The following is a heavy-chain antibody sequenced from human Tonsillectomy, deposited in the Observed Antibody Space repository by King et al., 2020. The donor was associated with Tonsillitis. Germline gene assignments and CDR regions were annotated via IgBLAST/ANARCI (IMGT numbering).Heavy chain of an antibody. D-gene: IGHD3-10*01. V-gene: IGHV3-33*08. Sequence: VQLVESGGGVVQPGRSLRLSCAASGFTFSSYGMHWVRQAPGKGLEWVAVIWYDGSNKYYADSVKGRFTISRDNSKNTLYLQMNSLRAEDTAVYYCRRQQEGYYGSGSYSGNWFDPWGQGTLVTVSS. CDR3: RRQQEGYYGSGSYSGNWFDP. CDR2: IWYDGSNK. J-gene: IGHJ5*02. CDR1: GFTFSSYG.